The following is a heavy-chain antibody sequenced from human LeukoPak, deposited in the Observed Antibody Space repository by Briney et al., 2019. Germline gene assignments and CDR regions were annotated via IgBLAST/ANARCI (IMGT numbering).Heavy chain of an antibody. Sequence: SETLSLTCAVYGGCFSGYYWTWIRQPPGKGLEWIGEINHSGSTNYNPSLKSRVTVSVDTSKSQFSLKLSSVTAADTAVYYCARGGGNLLPYFDPKYYYYMDVWGKGTTVTVSS. CDR1: GGCFSGYY. J-gene: IGHJ6*03. D-gene: IGHD3-9*01. CDR2: INHSGST. CDR3: ARGGGNLLPYFDPKYYYYMDV. V-gene: IGHV4-34*01.